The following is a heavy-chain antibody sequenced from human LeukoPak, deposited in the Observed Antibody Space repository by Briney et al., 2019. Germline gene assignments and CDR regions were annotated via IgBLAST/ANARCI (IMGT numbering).Heavy chain of an antibody. Sequence: SETLSLTCTVSGGSISSYYWSWIRQPPGKGLEWIGYIYYSGSTNYNPSLKSRVTISVDTSKNQFSLKLSSVTAADTAVYYCARDVPAPMVRGQHYYMDVWGKGTTVTVSS. D-gene: IGHD3-10*01. V-gene: IGHV4-59*12. CDR3: ARDVPAPMVRGQHYYMDV. CDR1: GGSISSYY. CDR2: IYYSGST. J-gene: IGHJ6*03.